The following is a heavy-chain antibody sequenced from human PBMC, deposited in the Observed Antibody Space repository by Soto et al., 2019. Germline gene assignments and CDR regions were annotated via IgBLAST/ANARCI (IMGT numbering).Heavy chain of an antibody. CDR1: GYPLTAKY. J-gene: IGHJ5*02. D-gene: IGHD6-13*01. CDR3: AKGGSSWTEWFDP. V-gene: IGHV1-2*02. Sequence: ASVKVSCKASGYPLTAKYLHWVRQAPGQGLEWMGWINPSSGGTKEAQKFRGRVAMTRDTSISAAYMELSRLTSDDTAVYYCAKGGSSWTEWFDPWGQGTLVTVSS. CDR2: INPSSGGT.